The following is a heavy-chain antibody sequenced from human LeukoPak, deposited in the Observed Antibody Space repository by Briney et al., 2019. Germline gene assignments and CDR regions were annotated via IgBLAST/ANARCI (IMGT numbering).Heavy chain of an antibody. CDR2: ISAYNDNT. CDR3: ARPFSSSWDGYYYYYYGMDV. CDR1: GYTLTSYV. V-gene: IGHV1-18*01. Sequence: AASAKVSCKASGYTLTSYVISLVRRARGQGVEWMGWISAYNDNTNYAHKLQGRITMTTDTSTSTAYMELRSLRSDDTAVYYCARPFSSSWDGYYYYYYGMDVWGQGTTVTVSS. D-gene: IGHD6-13*01. J-gene: IGHJ6*02.